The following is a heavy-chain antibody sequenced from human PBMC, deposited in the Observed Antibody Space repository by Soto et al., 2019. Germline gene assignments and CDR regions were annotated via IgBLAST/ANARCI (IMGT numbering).Heavy chain of an antibody. CDR2: IIPIFGTA. CDR1: GGTFSSYA. CDR3: ATAGSNYSIYYYYHGMDV. V-gene: IGHV1-69*01. Sequence: QVQLVQSGAEVKKPGSSVKVSCKASGGTFSSYAISWVRQAPGQGLEWMGGIIPIFGTANYAQKFQGRVTITADESTSTAYMELSILRSEDTAVYYCATAGSNYSIYYYYHGMDVWGQGTTVTVSS. D-gene: IGHD4-4*01. J-gene: IGHJ6*02.